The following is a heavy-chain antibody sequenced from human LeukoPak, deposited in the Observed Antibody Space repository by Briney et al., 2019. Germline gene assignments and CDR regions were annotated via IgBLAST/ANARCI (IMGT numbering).Heavy chain of an antibody. CDR3: TTVSWSDAFDI. D-gene: IGHD6-13*01. CDR2: IKSKTDGGTT. Sequence: GGSLRLSCAASGFTFSNAWMSWVRQDSGKGLEWVGRIKSKTDGGTTDYAAPAKGRFTISRDDSKNTLYLQMNSLKTEDTAVYYCTTVSWSDAFDIWGQGTMVTVSS. CDR1: GFTFSNAW. J-gene: IGHJ3*02. V-gene: IGHV3-15*01.